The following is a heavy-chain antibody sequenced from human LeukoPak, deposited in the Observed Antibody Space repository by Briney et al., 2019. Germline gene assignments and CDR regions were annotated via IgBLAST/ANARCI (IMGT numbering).Heavy chain of an antibody. J-gene: IGHJ4*02. Sequence: PGGSLTLSCAASGFTFSSYWMHWVRQAPGKGLVWVSRINSDGSSTSYADSVKGRFTISRDNAKNTLYLQMNSLRAEDTAVYYCVELRSMVEQYWGQGTLVTVSS. V-gene: IGHV3-74*01. CDR2: INSDGSST. CDR1: GFTFSSYW. CDR3: VELRSMVEQY. D-gene: IGHD3-10*01.